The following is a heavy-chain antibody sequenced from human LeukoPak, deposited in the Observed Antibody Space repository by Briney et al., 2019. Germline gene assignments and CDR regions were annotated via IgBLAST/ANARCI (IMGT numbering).Heavy chain of an antibody. Sequence: PGGSLRLSCAASGFTFSSYAMSWVRQAPGKGLEWVSAISGSGGSTYYAGSVKGRFTISRDNSKNTLYLQMNSLRAEDTAVYYCAKHFTAAAATTNWFDPWGQGTLVTVSS. V-gene: IGHV3-23*01. CDR2: ISGSGGST. CDR3: AKHFTAAAATTNWFDP. CDR1: GFTFSSYA. J-gene: IGHJ5*02. D-gene: IGHD6-13*01.